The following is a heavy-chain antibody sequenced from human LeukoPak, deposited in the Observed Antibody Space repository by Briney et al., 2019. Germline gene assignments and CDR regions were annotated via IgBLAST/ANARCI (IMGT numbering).Heavy chain of an antibody. CDR3: ARDASHSSYYYYMDV. CDR2: ISSSGSTI. V-gene: IGHV3-48*03. Sequence: AGGSLRLSCAASGFTFSSYEMNWVRQAPGKGLEWVSYISSSGSTIYYADSVKGRFTISRDNAKNSLYLQMNSLRAEDTAVYYCARDASHSSYYYYMDVWGKGATVTISS. CDR1: GFTFSSYE. J-gene: IGHJ6*03. D-gene: IGHD2-15*01.